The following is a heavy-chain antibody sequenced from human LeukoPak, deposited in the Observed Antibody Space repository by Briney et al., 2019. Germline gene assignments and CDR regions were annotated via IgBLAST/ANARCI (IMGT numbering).Heavy chain of an antibody. D-gene: IGHD1-26*01. Sequence: GGSLRLSCAASGFTFSNYSMNWVRQAPGKGLEWVSYIIRSSSTIYYADSVKGRFTISRDNAKNSLYLQMNSLRAEDTAVYYCAKDRSIGTYYTFDHWGQGTLVTVSS. CDR3: AKDRSIGTYYTFDH. V-gene: IGHV3-48*01. J-gene: IGHJ4*02. CDR2: IIRSSSTI. CDR1: GFTFSNYS.